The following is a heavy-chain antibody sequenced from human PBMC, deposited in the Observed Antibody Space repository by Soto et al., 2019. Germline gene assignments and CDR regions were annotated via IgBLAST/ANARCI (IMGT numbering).Heavy chain of an antibody. V-gene: IGHV4-30-4*01. CDR1: GGFVNSVNNY. J-gene: IGHJ5*02. D-gene: IGHD3-3*01. CDR3: ARVPFSSFGVADPPVGWFDP. CDR2: IFYTGST. Sequence: QVHLQESGPGLVKPSQTLSLPCTVSGGFVNSVNNYWSWIRQPPGKGLEWLGYIFYTGSTYYNPSLRSRSPISKDTSKNRFSLKLTSVTAADTAVYYCARVPFSSFGVADPPVGWFDPWGQGTLVTVSS.